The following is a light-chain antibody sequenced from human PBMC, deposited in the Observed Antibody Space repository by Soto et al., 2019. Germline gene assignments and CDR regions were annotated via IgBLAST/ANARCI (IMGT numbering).Light chain of an antibody. CDR1: SSDVGGYKY. J-gene: IGLJ2*01. V-gene: IGLV2-8*01. CDR3: SSYAGSNNVV. CDR2: EVS. Sequence: QSALTQPPSASGSPGQSVTISCTGTSSDVGGYKYVSWYQQHPGKAPKVMIYEVSERPSGVPDRFSGSKSGNTASLTVSGLQAGDEAEYYCSSYAGSNNVVFGGGTKLTVL.